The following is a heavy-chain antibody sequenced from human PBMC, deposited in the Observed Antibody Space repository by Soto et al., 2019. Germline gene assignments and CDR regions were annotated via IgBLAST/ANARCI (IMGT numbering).Heavy chain of an antibody. V-gene: IGHV1-2*04. CDR1: GYTFTGYY. J-gene: IGHJ5*02. CDR3: ARDHCSGGSCSNWFDP. CDR2: INPNSGGT. Sequence: ASVKVSCKASGYTFTGYYMHWVRQAPGQGLEWMGWINPNSGGTNYAQKFQGWVTMTRDTSISTAYMELSRLRSDDTAVYYCARDHCSGGSCSNWFDPWGRGTLVTV. D-gene: IGHD2-15*01.